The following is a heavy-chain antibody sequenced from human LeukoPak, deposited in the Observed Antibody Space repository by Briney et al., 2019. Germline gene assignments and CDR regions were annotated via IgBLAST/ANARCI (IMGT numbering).Heavy chain of an antibody. CDR2: IYSGGST. CDR1: GFTVSSNY. D-gene: IGHD1-26*01. V-gene: IGHV3-53*01. J-gene: IGHJ4*02. Sequence: GGSLRLSCAASGFTVSSNYMSWVRQAPGKGLEWVSVIYSGGSTYYADSVKGRFTISRDNSKNTLYLQMNSLRAEDTAVYYCARSGSKIYYFDYWGQGTLVTVSS. CDR3: ARSGSKIYYFDY.